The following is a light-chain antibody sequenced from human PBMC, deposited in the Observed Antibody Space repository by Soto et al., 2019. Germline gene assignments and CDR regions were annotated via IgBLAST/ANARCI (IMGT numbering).Light chain of an antibody. V-gene: IGKV3-11*01. CDR3: QQHSNWPPIT. CDR2: DAS. J-gene: IGKJ5*01. Sequence: EIVMTPSPATLSVSPVERATLSCRASQSVGRSLAWYQQKSGQAPRLLIHDASDRASGIPGRFSGSGSGTDFTLTISSLEPEDFAVYYCQQHSNWPPITFGQGTRLEIK. CDR1: QSVGRS.